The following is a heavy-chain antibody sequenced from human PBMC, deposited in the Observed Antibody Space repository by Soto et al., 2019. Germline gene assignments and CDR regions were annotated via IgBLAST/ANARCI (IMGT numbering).Heavy chain of an antibody. CDR3: TRASSFDFDF. CDR2: IRRNAYGGTT. CDR1: GFTFGDYA. V-gene: IGHV3-49*04. Sequence: PGGSLRLSCTTSGFTFGDYALSWVRQAPGKGLEWVGFIRRNAYGGTTDYAASVKGRFTISRDDSKSIAYLQMNSLRTEDTALYYCTRASSFDFDFWGQGTLVTVSS. J-gene: IGHJ4*02. D-gene: IGHD3-3*01.